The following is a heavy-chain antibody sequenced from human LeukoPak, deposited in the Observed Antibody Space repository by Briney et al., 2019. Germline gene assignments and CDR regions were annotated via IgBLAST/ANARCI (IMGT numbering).Heavy chain of an antibody. V-gene: IGHV3-23*01. D-gene: IGHD2-21*02. CDR2: ISGSGGST. J-gene: IGHJ5*02. CDR1: GFTLSSYT. CDR3: VTANWFDP. Sequence: GGSLRLSCAASGFTLSSYTMSWVRQAPGKGLEWVSAISGSGGSTYYADSVKGRFTISRDNSKNTLYLQMNSLRAEDTAVYYGVTANWFDPWGQGTLVTVSS.